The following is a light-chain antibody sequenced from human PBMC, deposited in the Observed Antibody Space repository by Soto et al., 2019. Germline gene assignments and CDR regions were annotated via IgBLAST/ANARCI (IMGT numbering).Light chain of an antibody. CDR1: SSDVGGYNY. J-gene: IGLJ2*01. CDR3: SSYTSISALVV. Sequence: QSALTQPASVSGSPGQSITISCTGTSSDVGGYNYVSWYQQHPDKAPKLMIYDVSNRPSGVSNRFSGSKSGNTATLTISGLPAEEEADYYFSSYTSISALVVFGGGTKLTVL. CDR2: DVS. V-gene: IGLV2-14*01.